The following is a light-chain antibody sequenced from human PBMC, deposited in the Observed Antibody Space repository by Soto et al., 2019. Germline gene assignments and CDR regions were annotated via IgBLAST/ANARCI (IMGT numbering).Light chain of an antibody. CDR2: GAS. CDR1: QSVRNNY. J-gene: IGKJ3*01. V-gene: IGKV3-20*01. Sequence: EIVLTQCPGTLCLSPGESATLPCRASQSVRNNYLAWYQQKPGQAPRLLLYGASNRAGGIPDRFSGSGCGTDFTLTISRLEPEDFAVSYCQQSGSSGTFGQGTNVDI. CDR3: QQSGSSGT.